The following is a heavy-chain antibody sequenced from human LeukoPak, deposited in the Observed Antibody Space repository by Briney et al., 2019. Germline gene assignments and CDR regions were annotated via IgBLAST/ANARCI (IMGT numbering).Heavy chain of an antibody. V-gene: IGHV1-69*05. CDR3: AREGGIAARSSWFDP. CDR2: IIPIFGTA. CDR1: GGTFSSYA. Sequence: ASVKVSCKASGGTFSSYAISWVRQAPGQGLEWMGGIIPIFGTANYAQKFQGRVTITTDESTSTAYMELSSLRSEDTAVYYCAREGGIAARSSWFDPWGQGTLVTVSS. J-gene: IGHJ5*02. D-gene: IGHD6-6*01.